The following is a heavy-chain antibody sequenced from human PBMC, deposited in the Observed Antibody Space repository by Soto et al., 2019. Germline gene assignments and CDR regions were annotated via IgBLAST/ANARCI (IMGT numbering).Heavy chain of an antibody. CDR3: ARDVVYDILTGSTIDY. CDR1: GFTFSSYA. D-gene: IGHD3-9*01. V-gene: IGHV3-30-3*01. J-gene: IGHJ4*02. Sequence: AGGSLRLSCAASGFTFSSYAMHWVRQAPGKGPEWVAVISYDGSNKYYADSVKGRFTISRDNSKNTLYLQMNSLRAEDTAVYYCARDVVYDILTGSTIDYWGQGXLVTVYS. CDR2: ISYDGSNK.